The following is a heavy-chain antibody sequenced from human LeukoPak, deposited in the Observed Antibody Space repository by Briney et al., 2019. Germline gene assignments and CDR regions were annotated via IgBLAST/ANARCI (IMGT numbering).Heavy chain of an antibody. CDR3: ARVYPDGLRFSYGMDV. Sequence: GRSLRLSCAASGFTFSSYGMHWVRQAPGKGLEWVAVIWYDGSNKYYADSVKGRFTISRDNSKNTLYLQMNSLRAEDTAVYYCARVYPDGLRFSYGMDVWGQGTTVTVSS. V-gene: IGHV3-33*01. CDR2: IWYDGSNK. J-gene: IGHJ6*02. CDR1: GFTFSSYG. D-gene: IGHD5/OR15-5a*01.